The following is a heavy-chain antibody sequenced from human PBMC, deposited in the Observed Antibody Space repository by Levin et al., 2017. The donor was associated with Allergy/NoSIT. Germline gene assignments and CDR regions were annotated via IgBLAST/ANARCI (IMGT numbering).Heavy chain of an antibody. Sequence: SETLSLTCTVSGGSISSGGYYWSWIRQHPGKGLEWIGYIYYSGSTYYNPSLKSRVTISVDTSKNQFSLKLSSVTAADTAVYYCASESGYGRSYYYGMDVWGRGTTVTVAS. CDR3: ASESGYGRSYYYGMDV. CDR2: IYYSGST. D-gene: IGHD6-25*01. CDR1: GGSISSGGYY. V-gene: IGHV4-31*03. J-gene: IGHJ6*02.